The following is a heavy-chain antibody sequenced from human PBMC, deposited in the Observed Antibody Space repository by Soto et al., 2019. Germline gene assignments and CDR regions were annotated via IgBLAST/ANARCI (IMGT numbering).Heavy chain of an antibody. J-gene: IGHJ6*02. CDR2: IYYSGST. Sequence: KPSETLSLTCTVSGGSVSSGSYYWSWIRQPPGKGLEWIGYIYYSGSTNYNPSLKSRVTISVDTSKNQFSLKLSSVTAADTAVYYCARVYSSSSDYYYGMDVWGQGTTVTVSS. CDR3: ARVYSSSSDYYYGMDV. D-gene: IGHD6-6*01. CDR1: GGSVSSGSYY. V-gene: IGHV4-61*01.